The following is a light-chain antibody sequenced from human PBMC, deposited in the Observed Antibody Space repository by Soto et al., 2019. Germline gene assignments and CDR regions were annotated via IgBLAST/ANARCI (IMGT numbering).Light chain of an antibody. Sequence: QSALTQPPSASGSPGQSVTISCTGTSSDVGGYNYVSWYQQHPGKAPKLMIYEVTKRPSAVPDRFSGSKSGSTASLTVSGLQAEDEADYYCSSYAGSNILFGGGTKLTVL. CDR2: EVT. J-gene: IGLJ2*01. CDR1: SSDVGGYNY. V-gene: IGLV2-8*01. CDR3: SSYAGSNIL.